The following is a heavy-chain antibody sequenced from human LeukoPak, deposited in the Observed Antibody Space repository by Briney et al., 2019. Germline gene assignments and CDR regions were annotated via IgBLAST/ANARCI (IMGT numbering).Heavy chain of an antibody. J-gene: IGHJ4*02. CDR2: VYFSGIT. Sequence: SETLSLTCTVSDDSTRTHYWSWIRQPPGKGLECIGYVYFSGITNYNPSPKSRVTISVDRSKNQFSLKLSSVTAADTAVYYCARAGYFGSGSSFDYWGQGTLVTVSS. V-gene: IGHV4-59*11. CDR1: DDSTRTHY. D-gene: IGHD3-10*01. CDR3: ARAGYFGSGSSFDY.